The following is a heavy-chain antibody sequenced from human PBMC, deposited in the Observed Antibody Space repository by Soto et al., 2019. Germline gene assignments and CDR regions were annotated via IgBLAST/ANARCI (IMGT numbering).Heavy chain of an antibody. CDR3: ARQIDCSGGSCYAYSHDAFDI. CDR2: IYPGDSDT. J-gene: IGHJ3*02. CDR1: GYSFTSYW. V-gene: IGHV5-51*01. D-gene: IGHD2-15*01. Sequence: GESLKISCKGSGYSFTSYWIGWVRQMPGKGLEWMGIIYPGDSDTRYSPSFQGQVTISADKSISTAYLQWSSLKASDTAMYYCARQIDCSGGSCYAYSHDAFDIWGQGTMVTVSS.